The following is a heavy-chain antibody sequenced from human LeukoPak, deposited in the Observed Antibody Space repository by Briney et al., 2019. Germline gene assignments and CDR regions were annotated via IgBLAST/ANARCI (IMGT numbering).Heavy chain of an antibody. D-gene: IGHD3-22*01. Sequence: GGSLRLSCAASGFTFSSYGMHWVRQAPGEGLEWVAVISYDGSNKYYADSVKGRFTISRDNSKNTLYLQMNSLRAEDTAVYYCAKDLGYDSSGYFDYWGQGTLVTVSS. CDR1: GFTFSSYG. V-gene: IGHV3-30*18. CDR3: AKDLGYDSSGYFDY. J-gene: IGHJ4*02. CDR2: ISYDGSNK.